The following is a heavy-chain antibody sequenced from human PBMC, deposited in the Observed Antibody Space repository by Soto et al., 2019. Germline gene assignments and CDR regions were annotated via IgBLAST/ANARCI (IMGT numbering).Heavy chain of an antibody. J-gene: IGHJ5*02. Sequence: QVQLVQSGAEMKKPGASVKVSCKASGYTFTRHYMHWVRQAPGQGLEWMGVIHPNGSPTVYAQNFQGRLVLTTDTTTSSVYMELSMLRSDDTAVYYCARDHSYEDSYWWLDPWGQGTPVTVSS. CDR3: ARDHSYEDSYWWLDP. V-gene: IGHV1-46*01. CDR2: IHPNGSPT. CDR1: GYTFTRHY. D-gene: IGHD2-15*01.